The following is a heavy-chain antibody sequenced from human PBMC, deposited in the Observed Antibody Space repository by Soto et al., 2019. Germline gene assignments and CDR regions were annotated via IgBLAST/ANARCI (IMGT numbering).Heavy chain of an antibody. V-gene: IGHV1-18*01. J-gene: IGHJ5*02. CDR2: ISAYNGST. D-gene: IGHD2-15*01. CDR1: GCTFTSYG. Sequence: ASVKVSCKASGCTFTSYGISWVRQAPGQGLEWMGWISAYNGSTNYAQKLQGRVTMTTDTSTSTAYMELRSLRSDDTAVYYCARDWYDCSGGSCYGGWFYPWGQGTLVTVSS. CDR3: ARDWYDCSGGSCYGGWFYP.